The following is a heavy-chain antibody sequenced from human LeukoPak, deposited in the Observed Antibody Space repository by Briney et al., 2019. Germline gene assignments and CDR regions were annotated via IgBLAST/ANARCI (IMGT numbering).Heavy chain of an antibody. J-gene: IGHJ4*02. D-gene: IGHD5-18*01. CDR3: TRHADLVDTAMGSMTD. Sequence: GGSLRLSCAASGFTFSGSAMHWVRQASGKGLEWVGLIRSKANSYATAYAASVKGRFTISRDDSKNTAYLQMNSLKTEDTAVYYCTRHADLVDTAMGSMTDWGQGTLVTVSS. CDR1: GFTFSGSA. V-gene: IGHV3-73*01. CDR2: IRSKANSYAT.